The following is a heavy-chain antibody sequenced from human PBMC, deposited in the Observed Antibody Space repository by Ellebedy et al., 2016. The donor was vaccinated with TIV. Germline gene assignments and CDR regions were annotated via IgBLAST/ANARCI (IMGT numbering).Heavy chain of an antibody. D-gene: IGHD3-9*01. V-gene: IGHV4-39*07. CDR1: GGSISGSSYY. CDR2: IYYSGST. CDR3: ATDKGDFDWLLMD. Sequence: SETLSLTCTVSGGSISGSSYYWGWIRQPPGKGLEWIGSIYYSGSTYYNPSLKSRVTISVDTSKNQFSLKLSSVTAADTAVYYCATDKGDFDWLLMDWGQGTLVTVSS. J-gene: IGHJ4*02.